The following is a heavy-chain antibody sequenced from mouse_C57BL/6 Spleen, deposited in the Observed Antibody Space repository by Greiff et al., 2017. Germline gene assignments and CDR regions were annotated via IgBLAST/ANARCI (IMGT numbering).Heavy chain of an antibody. V-gene: IGHV1-52*01. CDR3: ARGRAWFAY. CDR2: IDPSDSAT. J-gene: IGHJ3*01. CDR1: GYTFTSYW. Sequence: QVQLQQPGAELVRPGSSVKLSCKASGYTFTSYWMHWVKQRPIQGLEWIGNIDPSDSATHYNQKFKDKATLTVDKSSSTAYMQLSSLTSADSAVYYCARGRAWFAYWGQGTLVTVSA. D-gene: IGHD3-3*01.